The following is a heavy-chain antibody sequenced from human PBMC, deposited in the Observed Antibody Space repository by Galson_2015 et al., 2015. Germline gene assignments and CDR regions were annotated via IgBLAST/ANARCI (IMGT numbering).Heavy chain of an antibody. CDR1: GFTFSRYG. CDR2: KRSDGDNE. D-gene: IGHD1-26*01. J-gene: IGHJ4*02. CDR3: ARQKRVDSGPFDY. Sequence: SLRLSCAASGFTFSRYGMHWVRQAPGKGLEWVTYKRSDGDNEYYEDSVKGRFTISRDSSKNTLYLQMNSLRAEDTAIYYCARQKRVDSGPFDYWGQGTQVTVSS. V-gene: IGHV3-33*01.